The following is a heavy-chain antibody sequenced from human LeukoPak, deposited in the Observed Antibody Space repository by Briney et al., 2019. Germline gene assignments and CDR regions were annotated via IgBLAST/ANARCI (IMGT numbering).Heavy chain of an antibody. CDR3: ARSPLGASSGLNWFDP. CDR1: GGTFSSYA. CDR2: IIPIFGTA. J-gene: IGHJ5*02. V-gene: IGHV1-69*05. Sequence: SVKVSRKASGGTFSSYAISWVRQAPGQGLEWMGRIIPIFGTANYAQKFQGRVTITTDESTSTAYMELSSLRSEDTAVYYCARSPLGASSGLNWFDPWGQGTLVTVSS. D-gene: IGHD3-22*01.